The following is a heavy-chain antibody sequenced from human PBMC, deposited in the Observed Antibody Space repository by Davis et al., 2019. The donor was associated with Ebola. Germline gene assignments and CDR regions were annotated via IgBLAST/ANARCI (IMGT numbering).Heavy chain of an antibody. D-gene: IGHD5-18*01. CDR2: IISNSGDT. CDR3: ARGHNYGFQY. Sequence: ASVKVSCKASGYTFTGYNMHWVRQAPGQGLEWMGRIISNSGDTNYAQNFQGRVTMTRDTSIGTAYMELSRLTSDDTAVYYCARGHNYGFQYWGQGTLVTVSS. J-gene: IGHJ4*02. V-gene: IGHV1-2*06. CDR1: GYTFTGYN.